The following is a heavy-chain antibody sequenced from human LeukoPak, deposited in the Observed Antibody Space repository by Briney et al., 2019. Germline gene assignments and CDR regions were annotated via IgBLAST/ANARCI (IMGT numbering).Heavy chain of an antibody. V-gene: IGHV3-30*18. Sequence: GGSLRLSCAASGFTFSSYGMHWVRQAPGKGLEWVAVISYDGSNKYYADFVKGRFTISRDNSKNTLYLQMNSLRAEDTAVYYCAKDLVLRYFDWAFDYWGQGTLVTVSS. J-gene: IGHJ4*02. D-gene: IGHD3-9*01. CDR1: GFTFSSYG. CDR3: AKDLVLRYFDWAFDY. CDR2: ISYDGSNK.